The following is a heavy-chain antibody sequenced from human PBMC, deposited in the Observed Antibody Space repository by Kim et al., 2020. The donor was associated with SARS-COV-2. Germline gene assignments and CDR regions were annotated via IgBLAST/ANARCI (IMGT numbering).Heavy chain of an antibody. CDR3: ARDTPSMVRGTNYYYGMDV. V-gene: IGHV4-59*01. Sequence: SRVTISVDTSKNQFSLKLSSVTAADMAVYYCARDTPSMVRGTNYYYGMDVWGQGTTVTVSS. J-gene: IGHJ6*02. D-gene: IGHD3-10*01.